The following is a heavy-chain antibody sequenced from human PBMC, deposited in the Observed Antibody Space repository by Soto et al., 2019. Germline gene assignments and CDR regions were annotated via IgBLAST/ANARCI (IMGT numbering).Heavy chain of an antibody. CDR1: GGSLRPNY. Sequence: SETLSLTCTVSGGSLRPNYWSWFRQPPGKGLEWIGYIYYSGSTNYNPSLKSRVTISVDTSKNEFSLKLSSVTAADTAVYYCARQGPYGMDVWGQGTTVTVSS. CDR2: IYYSGST. CDR3: ARQGPYGMDV. J-gene: IGHJ6*02. V-gene: IGHV4-59*08.